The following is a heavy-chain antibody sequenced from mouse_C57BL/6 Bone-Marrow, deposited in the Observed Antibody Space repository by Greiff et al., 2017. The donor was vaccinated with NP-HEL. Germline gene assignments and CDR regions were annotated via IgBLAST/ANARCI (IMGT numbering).Heavy chain of an antibody. CDR1: GYTFTSYD. D-gene: IGHD2-4*01. CDR2: IYPRDGST. Sequence: VHLVESGPELVKPGASVKLSCKASGYTFTSYDINWVKQRPGQGLEWIGWIYPRDGSTKYNEKFKGKATLTVDTSSSTAYMELHSLTSEDSAVYFCARLGLHDYWGQGTTLTVSS. V-gene: IGHV1-85*01. CDR3: ARLGLHDY. J-gene: IGHJ2*01.